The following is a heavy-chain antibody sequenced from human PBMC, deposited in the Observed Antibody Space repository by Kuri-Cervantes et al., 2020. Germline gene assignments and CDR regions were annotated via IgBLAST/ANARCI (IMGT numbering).Heavy chain of an antibody. CDR2: INHSGST. CDR1: GGSFNGYY. J-gene: IGHJ4*02. V-gene: IGHV4-34*01. Sequence: SQTLSLTCAVYGGSFNGYYWSWIRQPPGKGLEWIGEINHSGSTNYNPSLKSRVTISAEMSKNQFSLKLSSVTAADTAVYYCARVRIVVVVAAYFDYWGQGTLVTVSS. CDR3: ARVRIVVVVAAYFDY. D-gene: IGHD2-15*01.